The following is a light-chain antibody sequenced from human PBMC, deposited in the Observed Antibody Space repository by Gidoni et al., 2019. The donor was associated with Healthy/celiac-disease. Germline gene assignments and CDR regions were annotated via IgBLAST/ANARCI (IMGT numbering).Light chain of an antibody. V-gene: IGKV3-11*01. Sequence: EIVLTQSQATLSLSPGERATLSCRASQSVSSSLAWYQQKPGQAPRLLIYDASNRATGIPARFSGSGSGTDFTLTISSLEPEDFAVYYCQQRSNWPVLTFGGGTKVEIK. CDR2: DAS. CDR1: QSVSSS. J-gene: IGKJ4*01. CDR3: QQRSNWPVLT.